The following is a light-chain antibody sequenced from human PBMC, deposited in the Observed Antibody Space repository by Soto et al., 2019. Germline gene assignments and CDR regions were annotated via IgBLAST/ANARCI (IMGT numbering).Light chain of an antibody. Sequence: EIVMTQSPATLSVSPGERATLSCRASQSVSGNLAWYQQKPGQAPRLLIYGASTRATAIPARFSGSGSGTDFTLTISSLQSEDFVVYYCQQYNNSPPAFGQGTKVEIK. CDR1: QSVSGN. V-gene: IGKV3-15*01. J-gene: IGKJ1*01. CDR3: QQYNNSPPA. CDR2: GAS.